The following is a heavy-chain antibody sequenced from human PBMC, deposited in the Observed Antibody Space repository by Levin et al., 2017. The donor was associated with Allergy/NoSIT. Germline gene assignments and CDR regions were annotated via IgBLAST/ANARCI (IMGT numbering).Heavy chain of an antibody. J-gene: IGHJ3*02. Sequence: GGSLRLSCAASGFTFSSYSMNWVRQAPGKGLEWVSYISSSSSTIYYADSVKGRFTISRDNAKNSLYLQMNSLRDEDTAVYYCARDVGYCSSTSCSYDAFDIWGQGTMVTVSS. CDR1: GFTFSSYS. CDR2: ISSSSSTI. CDR3: ARDVGYCSSTSCSYDAFDI. D-gene: IGHD2-2*03. V-gene: IGHV3-48*02.